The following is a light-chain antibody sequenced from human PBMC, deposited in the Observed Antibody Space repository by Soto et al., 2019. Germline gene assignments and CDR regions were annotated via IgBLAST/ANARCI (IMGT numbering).Light chain of an antibody. Sequence: EIVLTQSPVTLSLSPGERATLSCRASQSVSSRYFAWYQQKPGQAPRLLIYPASSRAARIPDRFSGSGSGTDFSLTVSGLEFEDVAVYFWCRYASSRTFGAGAKV. CDR2: PAS. V-gene: IGKV3-20*01. CDR1: QSVSSRY. J-gene: IGKJ4*02. CDR3: CRYASSRT.